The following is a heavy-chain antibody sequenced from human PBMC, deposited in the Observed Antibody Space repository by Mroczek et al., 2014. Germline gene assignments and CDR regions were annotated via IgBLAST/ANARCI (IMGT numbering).Heavy chain of an antibody. CDR2: IKNRANGGTT. V-gene: IGHV3-15*01. J-gene: IGHJ3*02. CDR3: TLGYCSGSDCNWDDAFHI. Sequence: VQLVQSGGGLVKPGGSLRLSCAASGFTFSNAWVTWVRQAPGKRLEWVGRIKNRANGGTTDYTPPVKDRFTISRDDSKNTVYLQMNSLKIEDTAVYFCTLGYCSGSDCNWDDAFHIWGQGTMVTVSS. CDR1: GFTFSNAW. D-gene: IGHD2-15*01.